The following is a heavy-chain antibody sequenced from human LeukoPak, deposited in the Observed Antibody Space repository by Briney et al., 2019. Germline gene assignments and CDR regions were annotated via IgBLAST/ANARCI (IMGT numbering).Heavy chain of an antibody. CDR2: ISGYNGNT. J-gene: IGHJ4*02. D-gene: IGHD6-13*01. CDR1: GGTFSSYA. CDR3: VRDSSSSWYYFEY. Sequence: GASVKVSCKASGGTFSSYAISWVRQAPGQGLEWMGWISGYNGNTKYGQRLQGRVTMTTDTSTSTAYMELRSLRSDDTAVYYCVRDSSSSWYYFEYWGQGTLVTVSS. V-gene: IGHV1-18*01.